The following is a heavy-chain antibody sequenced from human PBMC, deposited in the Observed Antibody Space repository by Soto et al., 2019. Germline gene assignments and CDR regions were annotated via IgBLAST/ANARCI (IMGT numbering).Heavy chain of an antibody. CDR2: IRSKANSYAT. J-gene: IGHJ6*02. CDR1: GFTFSGSA. CDR3: TRVPGSYSRYYYYGMDV. Sequence: RRLSCAASGFTFSGSAMHWVRQASGKGLEWVGRIRSKANSYATAYAASVKGRFTISRDDSKNTAYLQMNSLKTEDTAVYYCTRVPGSYSRYYYYGMDVWGQGTTVTVSS. V-gene: IGHV3-73*01. D-gene: IGHD3-10*01.